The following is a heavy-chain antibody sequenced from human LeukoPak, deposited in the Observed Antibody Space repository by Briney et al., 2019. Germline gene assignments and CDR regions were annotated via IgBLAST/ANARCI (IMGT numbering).Heavy chain of an antibody. V-gene: IGHV1-69*01. CDR2: IIPIFGTA. J-gene: IGHJ3*02. CDR1: GGTFSSYA. Sequence: SVKVSCKASGGTFSSYAISWVRQAPGQGREWMGGIIPIFGTANYAQKFQGRVTITADESTSTAYMELSSLRSEDTAVYYCAREVVPAAMSAFDIWGQGTMVTVSS. CDR3: AREVVPAAMSAFDI. D-gene: IGHD2-2*01.